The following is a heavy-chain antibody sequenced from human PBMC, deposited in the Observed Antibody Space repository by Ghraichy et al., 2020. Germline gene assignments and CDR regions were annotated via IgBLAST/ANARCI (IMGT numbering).Heavy chain of an antibody. D-gene: IGHD6-6*01. CDR3: ARVPTYTTSSGNFDY. Sequence: GGSLRLSCAASGFTFSSYAMHWVRQAPGKGLEWVAVISYDGSNKYSADSVKGRFTISRDNSKNTLYLQMNSLRAEDTAVYYCARVPTYTTSSGNFDYWGQGTLVTVSS. V-gene: IGHV3-30*04. J-gene: IGHJ4*02. CDR2: ISYDGSNK. CDR1: GFTFSSYA.